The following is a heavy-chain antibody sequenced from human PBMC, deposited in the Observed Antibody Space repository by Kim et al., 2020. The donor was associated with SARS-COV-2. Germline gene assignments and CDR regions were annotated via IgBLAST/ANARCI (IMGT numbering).Heavy chain of an antibody. CDR2: IHQSGIT. V-gene: IGHV4-4*02. CDR3: STVPRAGPGY. CDR1: GDSISSSNW. Sequence: SETLSLTCAVSGDSISSSNWWTWVRQPPGKGLEWIGEIHQSGITNYNPSLKSRVTISVDKSKNQFSLNLSSVTAADAAVYYCSTVPRAGPGYWGQGTLVT. D-gene: IGHD6-13*01. J-gene: IGHJ4*02.